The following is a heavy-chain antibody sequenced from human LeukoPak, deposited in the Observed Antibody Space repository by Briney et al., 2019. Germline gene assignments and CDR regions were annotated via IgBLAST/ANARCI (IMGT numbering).Heavy chain of an antibody. D-gene: IGHD1-26*01. CDR2: MWYDGSRE. Sequence: QPGGSLRLSCAASGFILSTHGMHWVRQAPGKGLEWVAGMWYDGSREDYADSVKGRFTISRDMSKNTLNLQMNSLRVEDTAMFYCARALSFGSLDFRGQGTLVTVSS. V-gene: IGHV3-33*01. CDR1: GFILSTHG. CDR3: ARALSFGSLDF. J-gene: IGHJ4*02.